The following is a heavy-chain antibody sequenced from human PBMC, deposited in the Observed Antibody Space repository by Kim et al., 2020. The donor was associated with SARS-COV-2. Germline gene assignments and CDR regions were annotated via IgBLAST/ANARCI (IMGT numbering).Heavy chain of an antibody. CDR2: IYYSGST. Sequence: SETLSLTCTVSGGSVSSGSYYWSWIRQPPGKGLEWIGYIYYSGSTNYNPSLKSRVTISVDTSKNQFSLKLSSVTAADTAVYYCAREPVGTSYYYYGMDVWGQGTTVTVSS. J-gene: IGHJ6*02. V-gene: IGHV4-61*01. CDR1: GGSVSSGSYY. CDR3: AREPVGTSYYYYGMDV. D-gene: IGHD2-15*01.